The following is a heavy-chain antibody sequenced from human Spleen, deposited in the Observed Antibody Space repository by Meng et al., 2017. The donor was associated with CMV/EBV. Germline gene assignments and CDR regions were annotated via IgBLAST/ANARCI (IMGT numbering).Heavy chain of an antibody. CDR1: GFTFSSYW. V-gene: IGHV3-74*01. D-gene: IGHD3-10*01. Sequence: GGSLRLSCAASGFTFSSYWMHWVRQAPGKGLVWVSRIKSDGTGISYADSVKGRFTISRDNSTHTLYLQMNGLRAEDTAEYYCAREGELWLPDAFDIWGQGTMVTVSS. CDR2: IKSDGTGI. J-gene: IGHJ3*02. CDR3: AREGELWLPDAFDI.